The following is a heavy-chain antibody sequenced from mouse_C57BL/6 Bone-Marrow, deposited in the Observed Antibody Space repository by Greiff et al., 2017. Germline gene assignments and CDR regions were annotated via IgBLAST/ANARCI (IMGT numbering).Heavy chain of an antibody. J-gene: IGHJ3*01. Sequence: EVMLVESGGGLVKPGGSLKLSCAASGFTFSDYGMHWVRQAPEKGLEWVPYISSGSSTIYYADTVKGRFTISGDNAKNTLCLQMTSLRSEDTAMYFCTTHFFAYWGQGTLVTVSA. CDR2: ISSGSSTI. CDR3: TTHFFAY. CDR1: GFTFSDYG. V-gene: IGHV5-17*01.